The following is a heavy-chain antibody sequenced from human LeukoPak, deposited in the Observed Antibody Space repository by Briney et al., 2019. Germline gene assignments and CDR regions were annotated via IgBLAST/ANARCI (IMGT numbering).Heavy chain of an antibody. V-gene: IGHV3-30*02. Sequence: GGSLRLSCAASGFTFSSYDMHWVRQAPGKGLEWVAFIRYDGSNKYYADSVKVRFTISRDNSKNTLYLQMNSLRAEDTAVYYCAKGLPGGYCYGYGIDYWGQGTLVTVSS. D-gene: IGHD5-18*01. CDR3: AKGLPGGYCYGYGIDY. CDR2: IRYDGSNK. CDR1: GFTFSSYD. J-gene: IGHJ4*02.